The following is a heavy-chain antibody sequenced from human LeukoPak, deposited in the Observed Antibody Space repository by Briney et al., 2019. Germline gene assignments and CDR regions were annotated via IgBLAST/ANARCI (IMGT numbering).Heavy chain of an antibody. J-gene: IGHJ4*02. CDR2: IYSGGNT. CDR1: GFSVSSNY. D-gene: IGHD6-19*01. Sequence: PGGSLRLSCAASGFSVSSNYMNWVRQASGKGLEWVSVIYSGGNTYYADSVKGRFTISRDNSKNTLYLQMNSLRVEDTAVYYCVMSYSSGWYYFDYWGQGTLVTVSS. CDR3: VMSYSSGWYYFDY. V-gene: IGHV3-53*01.